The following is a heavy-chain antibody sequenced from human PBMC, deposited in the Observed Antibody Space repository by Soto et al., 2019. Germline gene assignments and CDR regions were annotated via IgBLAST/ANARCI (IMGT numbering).Heavy chain of an antibody. D-gene: IGHD5-12*01. CDR2: MNPNSGST. CDR3: ARGRRWLQYPLAY. J-gene: IGHJ4*02. Sequence: ASVKVSCKASGYTFTSYDINWVRQATGQGLEWMGWMNPNSGSTGYAQKFQGRVTMTRNTSISTAYMELSSLRSEDTAVYYCARGRRWLQYPLAYWGQGTLVTVSS. V-gene: IGHV1-8*01. CDR1: GYTFTSYD.